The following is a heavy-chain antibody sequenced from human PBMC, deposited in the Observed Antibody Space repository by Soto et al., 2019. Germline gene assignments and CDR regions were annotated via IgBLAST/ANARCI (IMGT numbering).Heavy chain of an antibody. CDR3: ARVYGSGSSGYYYYIDV. V-gene: IGHV3-66*01. Sequence: GGSQRRSCAACGFPVSNNYISWVRQTPGKGLEWVSVIYSVGSTYYADSVKDRFTISRDNSKNTLYLQMNSLRAEDTAVYYCARVYGSGSSGYYYYIDVWGKGTTVTVSS. D-gene: IGHD3-10*01. CDR2: IYSVGST. CDR1: GFPVSNNY. J-gene: IGHJ6*03.